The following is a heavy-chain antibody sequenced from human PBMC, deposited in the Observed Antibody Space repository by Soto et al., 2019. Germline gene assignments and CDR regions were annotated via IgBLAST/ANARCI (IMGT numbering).Heavy chain of an antibody. Sequence: SETLSLTCAVYGGSFSGYYWSWIRQPPGKGLEWIGEINHSGSTNYNPSLKSRVTISVDTSKNQFSLKLSSVTAADTAVYYCARSYDYIWGSYRLPFDYWGQGTLVTVS. V-gene: IGHV4-34*01. D-gene: IGHD3-16*02. CDR1: GGSFSGYY. J-gene: IGHJ4*02. CDR3: ARSYDYIWGSYRLPFDY. CDR2: INHSGST.